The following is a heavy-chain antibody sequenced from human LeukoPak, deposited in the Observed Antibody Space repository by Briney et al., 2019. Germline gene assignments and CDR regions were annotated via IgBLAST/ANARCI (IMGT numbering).Heavy chain of an antibody. Sequence: ASVKVSFTASGGTFSSYAISWVRQAPGQGLEWMGGIIPIFGTANYAQKFQGRVTITADESTSTAYMELSSLRSEDTAVYYCARARPRIAAAGTYYYYGMDVWGQGTTVTVSS. CDR1: GGTFSSYA. J-gene: IGHJ6*02. CDR2: IIPIFGTA. V-gene: IGHV1-69*13. D-gene: IGHD6-13*01. CDR3: ARARPRIAAAGTYYYYGMDV.